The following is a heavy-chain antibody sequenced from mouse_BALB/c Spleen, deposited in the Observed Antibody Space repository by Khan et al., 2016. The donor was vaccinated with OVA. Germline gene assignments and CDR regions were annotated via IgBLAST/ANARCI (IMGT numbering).Heavy chain of an antibody. Sequence: EVQLQESGPDLVKPSQSLSLTCTVTGYSITSDYAWNWIRQFPENKLEWMGYINYSGSTSYTPSLKSRISITRDTSKDLFFLQLNSVTTEDTATYYCARGRAYWGQGTLVTVSA. V-gene: IGHV3-2*02. CDR2: INYSGST. CDR3: ARGRAY. D-gene: IGHD3-3*01. CDR1: GYSITSDYA. J-gene: IGHJ3*01.